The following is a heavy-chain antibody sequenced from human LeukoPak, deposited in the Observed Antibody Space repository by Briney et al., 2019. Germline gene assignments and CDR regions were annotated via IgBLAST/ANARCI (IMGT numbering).Heavy chain of an antibody. CDR2: ISAYNGNT. CDR3: ARPVETRTTGYYYGMDV. J-gene: IGHJ6*02. D-gene: IGHD1-1*01. V-gene: IGHV1-18*01. CDR1: GYTFTSYG. Sequence: GASVKVSCKASGYTFTSYGISWVRQAPGQGLEWMGWISAYNGNTNYAQKLQGRVTMTTDTSTSTAYMELRSLRSDDTAVYYCARPVETRTTGYYYGMDVWGQGTTVTVSS.